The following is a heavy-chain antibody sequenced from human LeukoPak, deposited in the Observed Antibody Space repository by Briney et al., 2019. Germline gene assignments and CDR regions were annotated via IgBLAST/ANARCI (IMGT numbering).Heavy chain of an antibody. D-gene: IGHD1-26*01. CDR3: AREMGATGMSGWFDP. J-gene: IGHJ5*02. CDR1: GGSISSYY. Sequence: PSETLSLTCTVSGGSISSYYWSWIRQPPGKGLEWIGYIYYSGSTNYNPSLKSRVTISVDTSKNQFSLKLSSVTAADTAVYYCAREMGATGMSGWFDPWGQGTLVTVSS. CDR2: IYYSGST. V-gene: IGHV4-59*01.